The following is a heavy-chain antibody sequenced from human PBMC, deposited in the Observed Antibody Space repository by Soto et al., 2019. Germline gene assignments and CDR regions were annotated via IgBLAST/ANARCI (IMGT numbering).Heavy chain of an antibody. Sequence: PGGSLRLSCAASGFTFSSYSMNWVRQAPGKGLEWVSSISSSSSYIYYADSVKGRFTISRDNAKNSLYLQMDSLRAEDTAVYYCARDVKSGLFDPWGQGTLVTVSS. V-gene: IGHV3-21*01. CDR1: GFTFSSYS. CDR2: ISSSSSYI. J-gene: IGHJ5*02. CDR3: ARDVKSGLFDP. D-gene: IGHD1-26*01.